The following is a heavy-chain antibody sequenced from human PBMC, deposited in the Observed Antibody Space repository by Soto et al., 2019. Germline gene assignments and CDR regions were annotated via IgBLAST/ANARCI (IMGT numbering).Heavy chain of an antibody. D-gene: IGHD6-6*01. CDR2: VYYSGST. V-gene: IGHV4-59*01. CDR3: ARDQGSSSAWFDP. J-gene: IGHJ5*02. CDR1: GGSISSYY. Sequence: QVQLQESGPGLVKPSETLSLTCTVSGGSISSYYWSWIRQPPGKGLEWIGYVYYSGSTNYNPSLKSRVTISVDTSKNQFALKLSSVTAADTAVYYCARDQGSSSAWFDPWGQGTLVTVSS.